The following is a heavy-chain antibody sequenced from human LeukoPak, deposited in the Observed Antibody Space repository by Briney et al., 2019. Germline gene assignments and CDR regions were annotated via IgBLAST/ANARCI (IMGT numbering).Heavy chain of an antibody. Sequence: PGGSLRLSCAASGFTFSSYWMNWVRQAPGKGLEWVANIKQDGTDKYYVDSVKGRFTISRDNAKSSLYLQMNSLRAEDTAVYYCARGRSGYYLDYWGQGTLVTVSS. V-gene: IGHV3-7*01. CDR3: ARGRSGYYLDY. D-gene: IGHD3-22*01. CDR1: GFTFSSYW. J-gene: IGHJ4*02. CDR2: IKQDGTDK.